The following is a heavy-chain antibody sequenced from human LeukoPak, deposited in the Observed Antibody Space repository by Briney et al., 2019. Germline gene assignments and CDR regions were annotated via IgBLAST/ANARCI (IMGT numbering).Heavy chain of an antibody. CDR3: ARDRGYTQDY. J-gene: IGHJ4*02. Sequence: GGSLRLSCAASGFTFSTYWMHWVRQAPGKGLVWVSHIKTDGSSTTYADSVKGRFAISRDNAKNTLYLQMNSLRAEDTAVYYCARDRGYTQDYWGQGTLVTVSS. D-gene: IGHD5-12*01. CDR1: GFTFSTYW. V-gene: IGHV3-74*01. CDR2: IKTDGSST.